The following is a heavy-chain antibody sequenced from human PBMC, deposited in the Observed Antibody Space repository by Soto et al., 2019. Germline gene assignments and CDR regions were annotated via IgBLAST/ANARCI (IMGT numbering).Heavy chain of an antibody. CDR2: ISAYNRNT. CDR3: ARDNPIIVVVPAAPSSIMDV. V-gene: IGHV1-18*04. CDR1: GYTFTSYG. D-gene: IGHD2-2*01. Sequence: ASVKVSCKASGYTFTSYGISWVRQAPGQGLEWMGWISAYNRNTNYAQKLQGRVTMTTDTSTSTAYMELRSLRSDDTAVYYCARDNPIIVVVPAAPSSIMDVWGQGTTVTVSS. J-gene: IGHJ6*02.